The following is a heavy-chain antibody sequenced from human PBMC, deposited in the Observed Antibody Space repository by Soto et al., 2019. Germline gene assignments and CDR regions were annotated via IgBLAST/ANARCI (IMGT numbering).Heavy chain of an antibody. J-gene: IGHJ6*02. CDR1: GFTFSSYW. CDR3: ARVRYSSSWGNNYGMDV. CDR2: INSDGSST. D-gene: IGHD6-13*01. Sequence: SLRLSCAASGFTFSSYWMHWVRQAPGKGLVWVSRINSDGSSTTYADSVKGRFTISRDNAKNTLYLQMNSLRAEDTAVYYCARVRYSSSWGNNYGMDVWGQGTTVTVSS. V-gene: IGHV3-74*01.